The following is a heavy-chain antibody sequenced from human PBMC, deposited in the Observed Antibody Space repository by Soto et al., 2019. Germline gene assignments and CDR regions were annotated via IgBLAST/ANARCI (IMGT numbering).Heavy chain of an antibody. CDR1: GDSIISSDFY. J-gene: IGHJ5*02. V-gene: IGHV4-39*01. CDR2: IFYLGSS. D-gene: IGHD3-3*02. Sequence: ASETLSLTCTVPGDSIISSDFYWGWVRQPPGKGLEWIGSIFYLGSSYYNPSLKSRVTMSVDTSKNQFSLRLRSVTAADTALYFCARHSLALRKNNWFDPCFHGIMFTVSS. CDR3: ARHSLALRKNNWFDP.